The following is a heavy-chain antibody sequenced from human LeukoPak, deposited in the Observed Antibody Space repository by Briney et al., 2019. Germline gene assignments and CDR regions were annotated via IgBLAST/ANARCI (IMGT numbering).Heavy chain of an antibody. CDR2: IYYSGST. CDR3: ACLDGLSSNYYYYGMDV. D-gene: IGHD3/OR15-3a*01. CDR1: GGSISSSSYY. V-gene: IGHV4-39*01. J-gene: IGHJ6*02. Sequence: KPSETLSLTCTVSGGSISSSSYYWGWIRQPPGKGLEWIGSIYYSGSTYYNPSLKSRVTISVDTSKNQFSLKLSSVTAADTAVYYCACLDGLSSNYYYYGMDVWGQGTTVTVSS.